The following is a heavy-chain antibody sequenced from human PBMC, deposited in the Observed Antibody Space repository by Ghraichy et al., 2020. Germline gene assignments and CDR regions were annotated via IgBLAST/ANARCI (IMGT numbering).Heavy chain of an antibody. D-gene: IGHD2-2*01. CDR1: GFSVTSYA. V-gene: IGHV3-23*01. CDR3: AKRDCRGTSCPRSGTRYHYYGMDV. J-gene: IGHJ6*02. CDR2: LSEDGGNT. Sequence: GGSLRLSCAASGFSVTSYAMSWVRQAPGKGLERVSALSEDGGNTKYADSVKGRFTISRDSSKNTLYLQMTSLRAEDTAVYYCAKRDCRGTSCPRSGTRYHYYGMDVWGQGTTVTVSS.